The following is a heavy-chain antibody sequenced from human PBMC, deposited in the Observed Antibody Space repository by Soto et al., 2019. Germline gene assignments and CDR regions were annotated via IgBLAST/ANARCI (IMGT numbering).Heavy chain of an antibody. J-gene: IGHJ3*02. D-gene: IGHD6-19*01. CDR2: ISYDGSNK. V-gene: IGHV3-30-3*01. CDR1: GFTFSSYA. CDR3: ARAPPFSSGWYLSAFDI. Sequence: SLRLSCAASGFTFSSYAMHWVRQAPGKGLEWVAVISYDGSNKYYADSVKGRFTISRDNSKNTLYLQMNSLRAEDTAVYYCARAPPFSSGWYLSAFDIWGQGTMVTVSS.